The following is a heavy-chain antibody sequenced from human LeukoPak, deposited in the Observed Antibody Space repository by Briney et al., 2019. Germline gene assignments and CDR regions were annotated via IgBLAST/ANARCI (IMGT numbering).Heavy chain of an antibody. CDR2: IYHSGST. J-gene: IGHJ4*02. Sequence: PSETLSLTCTVSGGSISSYYWSWVRQPPGKGLEWIGEIYHSGSTNYNPSLKSRVTISVDKSKNQFSLKLSSVTAADTAVYYCASSASPYSSSWYTQPTYFDYWGQGTLVTVSS. CDR1: GGSISSYY. V-gene: IGHV4-4*02. D-gene: IGHD6-13*01. CDR3: ASSASPYSSSWYTQPTYFDY.